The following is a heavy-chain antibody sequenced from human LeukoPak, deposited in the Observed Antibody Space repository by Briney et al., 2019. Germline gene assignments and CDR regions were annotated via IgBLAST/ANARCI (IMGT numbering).Heavy chain of an antibody. Sequence: SDTLTLTCAVYGGSFSGCYWSWIRQPPGKGLEWIGEINHSGSTNYNPSLKSRGTISVDTSKNQFSLKLSSVTAADTAVYYCARAGGTIFGVVTLRYYFDYWGQGTLVTVSS. CDR1: GGSFSGCY. D-gene: IGHD3-3*01. CDR3: ARAGGTIFGVVTLRYYFDY. J-gene: IGHJ4*02. V-gene: IGHV4-34*01. CDR2: INHSGST.